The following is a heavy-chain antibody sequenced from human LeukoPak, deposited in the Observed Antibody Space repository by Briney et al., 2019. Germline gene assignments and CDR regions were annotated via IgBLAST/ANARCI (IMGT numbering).Heavy chain of an antibody. D-gene: IGHD3-3*01. Sequence: RWASVKVSCKASGYTFSDYYMHWVRQAPGQGLEWMGWINPSGGSTSYAQKFQGRVTMTRDMFTSTVYMELSSLRSEDTAVYYCARSLFRFLEWSYQSYYYYYMDVWGKGTTVTVSS. V-gene: IGHV1-46*01. CDR2: INPSGGST. CDR1: GYTFSDYY. J-gene: IGHJ6*03. CDR3: ARSLFRFLEWSYQSYYYYYMDV.